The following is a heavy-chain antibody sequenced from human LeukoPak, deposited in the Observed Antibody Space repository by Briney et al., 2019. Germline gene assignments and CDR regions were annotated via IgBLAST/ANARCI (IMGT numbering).Heavy chain of an antibody. Sequence: SETLSLTCTVSGGSISSYYWSWIRQPPGKGLEWIGYIYYSGSTNYNPSLKSRVTISVDTSKNRFSLKLSSVTAADTAVYYCARVVGLTGDAFDIWGQGTMVTVSS. J-gene: IGHJ3*02. D-gene: IGHD3-16*01. CDR2: IYYSGST. V-gene: IGHV4-59*01. CDR3: ARVVGLTGDAFDI. CDR1: GGSISSYY.